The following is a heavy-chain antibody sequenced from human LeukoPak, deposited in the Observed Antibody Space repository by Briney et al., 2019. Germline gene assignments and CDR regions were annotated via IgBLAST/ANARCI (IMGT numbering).Heavy chain of an antibody. V-gene: IGHV4-39*07. Sequence: SETLSLTCTVSSGSISTSNYYWGWVRQPPGKALEWIGNTFYSGSTYYSPSLKSRVTISLDTSRNQFSLKLNSVTAADTAVYYCARGDVDTAMPDYYYYYYMDVWGKGTTVTVSS. CDR1: SGSISTSNYY. D-gene: IGHD5-18*01. CDR3: ARGDVDTAMPDYYYYYYMDV. J-gene: IGHJ6*03. CDR2: TFYSGST.